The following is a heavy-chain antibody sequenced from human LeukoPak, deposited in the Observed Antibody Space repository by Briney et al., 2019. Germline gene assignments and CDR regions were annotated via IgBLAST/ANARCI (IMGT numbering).Heavy chain of an antibody. D-gene: IGHD2-15*01. J-gene: IGHJ6*02. V-gene: IGHV3-30*04. CDR2: ISYDGSNK. CDR1: GFTFSSYA. CDR3: ARDRAYCSGGNCYSLYYYLSGMDV. Sequence: GGSLRLSCAGSGFTFSSYAMHWVRQAPGKGLEWVAVISYDGSNKYYADSVKGRFTISRDKSKNTLCLQMNSLRAEDTAMYFCARDRAYCSGGNCYSLYYYLSGMDVWGQGTTVTVSS.